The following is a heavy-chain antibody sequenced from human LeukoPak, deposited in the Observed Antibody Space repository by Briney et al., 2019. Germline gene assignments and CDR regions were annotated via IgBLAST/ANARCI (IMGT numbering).Heavy chain of an antibody. CDR3: AKYRGYSGYEPIDY. CDR2: ISYDGSNK. Sequence: PGGSLRLSCAASGFTFSSYGMHWVRQAPGKGLEWVAVISYDGSNKYYADSVKGRFTISRDNSKNTLYLQMNSLRAEDTALYYCAKYRGYSGYEPIDYWGQGPLVTVSS. D-gene: IGHD5-12*01. CDR1: GFTFSSYG. V-gene: IGHV3-30*18. J-gene: IGHJ4*02.